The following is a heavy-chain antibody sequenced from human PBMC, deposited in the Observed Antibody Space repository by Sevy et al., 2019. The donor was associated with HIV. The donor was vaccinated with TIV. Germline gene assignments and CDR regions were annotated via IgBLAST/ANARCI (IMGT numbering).Heavy chain of an antibody. CDR1: GGSISSYD. Sequence: SETLSLTCTVSGGSISSYDWSWIRQPPGKGLEWIGYISYSGSTNDNPSLRSRVTISIDTSKNQFSLRLSSVSAADTAVYYCARGGGRTDWGMDVWGPWTTVTVSS. CDR3: ARGGGRTDWGMDV. J-gene: IGHJ6*02. V-gene: IGHV4-59*01. CDR2: ISYSGST. D-gene: IGHD1-1*01.